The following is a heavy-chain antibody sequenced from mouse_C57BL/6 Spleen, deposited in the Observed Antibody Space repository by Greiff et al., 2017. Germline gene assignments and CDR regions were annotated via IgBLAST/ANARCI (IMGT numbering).Heavy chain of an antibody. CDR3: ARVTGRGDYFDY. J-gene: IGHJ2*01. CDR1: GYTFTSYG. D-gene: IGHD4-1*01. Sequence: QVQLKQSGAELARPGASVKLSCKASGYTFTSYGISWVKQRTGQGLEWIGEIYPRSGNTYYNEKFKGKATLTADKSSSTAYMELRSLTSEDSAVYFCARVTGRGDYFDYWGQGTTLTVSS. CDR2: IYPRSGNT. V-gene: IGHV1-81*01.